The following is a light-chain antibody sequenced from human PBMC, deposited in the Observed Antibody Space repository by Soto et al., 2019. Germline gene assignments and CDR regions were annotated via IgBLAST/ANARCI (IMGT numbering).Light chain of an antibody. CDR3: GSYTTSSTSYV. CDR2: EVV. Sequence: QSALTQPPSASGSPGQSVTISCTGTKSDIGVYDFVSWYQHHPGKAPRLIIYEVVQRPSGVSNRFSGSKSGNTASLTISGLQAEDEADYYCGSYTTSSTSYVFGTGTKLTVL. J-gene: IGLJ1*01. CDR1: KSDIGVYDF. V-gene: IGLV2-14*01.